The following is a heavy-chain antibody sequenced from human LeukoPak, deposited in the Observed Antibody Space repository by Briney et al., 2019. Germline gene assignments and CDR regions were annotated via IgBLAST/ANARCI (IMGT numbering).Heavy chain of an antibody. Sequence: GGSLRLSCAASGFTFSTYDMTWVRQAPGKGLEWVSYISSSGYTIYYADSVKGRFTISRDNSKNTLYLQMNSLRTEDTAVYYCAKDRGSTAARPIDYWGQGTLVTVSS. V-gene: IGHV3-48*01. D-gene: IGHD6-6*01. J-gene: IGHJ4*02. CDR3: AKDRGSTAARPIDY. CDR1: GFTFSTYD. CDR2: ISSSGYTI.